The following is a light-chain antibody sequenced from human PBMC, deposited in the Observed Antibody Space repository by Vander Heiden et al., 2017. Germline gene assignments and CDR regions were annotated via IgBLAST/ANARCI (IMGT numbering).Light chain of an antibody. Sequence: DIQMTQSPSSLSASVGDRVTITCRASQSISSYLNWYQQKPGKAPKLLIYAASSLQSGVPSRFSGSGSGTDFTLTISSLQPEDFATYYCQQSDSTLWTFGQGTKVGIK. CDR2: AAS. J-gene: IGKJ1*01. CDR1: QSISSY. CDR3: QQSDSTLWT. V-gene: IGKV1-39*01.